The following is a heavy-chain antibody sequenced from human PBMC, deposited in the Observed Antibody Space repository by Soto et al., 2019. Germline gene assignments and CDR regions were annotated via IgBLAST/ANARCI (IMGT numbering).Heavy chain of an antibody. CDR2: IMPVFPTP. Sequence: QVHLVQSGAEVKKPGSSVKVSCKASGGTFSTSAISWVRQAPGQGLEWVGGIMPVFPTPDYAQNFQGRVTITADESTSTAYLELTSLRADDTAVYYCARDKARLQLGGNYYYILDVWGQGTAIAVSS. J-gene: IGHJ6*02. D-gene: IGHD1-1*01. CDR1: GGTFSTSA. CDR3: ARDKARLQLGGNYYYILDV. V-gene: IGHV1-69*12.